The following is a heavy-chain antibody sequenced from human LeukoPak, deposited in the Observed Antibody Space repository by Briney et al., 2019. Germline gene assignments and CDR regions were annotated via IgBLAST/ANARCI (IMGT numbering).Heavy chain of an antibody. CDR3: ARDTAAAGNFDY. CDR2: ISGDTTYR. D-gene: IGHD6-13*01. CDR1: GFTFRNYR. J-gene: IGHJ4*02. V-gene: IGHV3-21*01. Sequence: GGSLRLSCAASGFTFRNYRMNWVRQAPGKGLEWVSSISGDTTYRYYADSVKGRFIISRDNARNSLFLQMNSLTAEDTAVYYCARDTAAAGNFDYWGQGTLVTVSS.